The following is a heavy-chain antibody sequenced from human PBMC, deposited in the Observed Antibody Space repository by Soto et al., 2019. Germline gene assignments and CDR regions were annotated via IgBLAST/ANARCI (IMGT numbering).Heavy chain of an antibody. J-gene: IGHJ4*02. CDR3: ARIGGYHGPLDY. CDR1: GASISSYF. Sequence: AETLSLTCSVSGASISSYFWSWIRQAPGRGLEWIGYTYHRGSTNYSPSLKSRVAISLDTSENQFSLKVNSVTAADTAVYYCARIGGYHGPLDYWGQGTPVTVYS. CDR2: TYHRGST. D-gene: IGHD6-25*01. V-gene: IGHV4-59*01.